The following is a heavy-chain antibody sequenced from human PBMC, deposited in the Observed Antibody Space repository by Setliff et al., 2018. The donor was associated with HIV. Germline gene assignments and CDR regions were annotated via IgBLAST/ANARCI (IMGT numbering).Heavy chain of an antibody. J-gene: IGHJ6*03. CDR1: GYTFTSYG. CDR3: ARAWTYYYGSGSYRRLDYYYYYMDV. CDR2: ISAYNGNT. V-gene: IGHV1-18*01. D-gene: IGHD3-10*01. Sequence: GASVKVSCKASGYTFTSYGISWVRQAPGQGLEWMGWISAYNGNTNYAQKLQGRVTMTTDTSTSTAYMELRSLRSDDTAVYYCARAWTYYYGSGSYRRLDYYYYYMDVWGKGTTVTV.